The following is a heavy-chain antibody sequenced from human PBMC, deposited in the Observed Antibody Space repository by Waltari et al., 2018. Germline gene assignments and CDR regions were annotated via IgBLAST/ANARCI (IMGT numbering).Heavy chain of an antibody. CDR2: LYPDASET. CDR1: GYKFSSYW. Sequence: EVQLVQSGVEVKKPGESLKISCLGSGYKFSSYWIAGVRQVPGKGMEWVGILYPDASETRYSPSFQGQVTMSVDKSATTAYLQWTNMKASDTAMYYCARQSRSSDWYDYWGQGTLITVSS. CDR3: ARQSRSSDWYDY. D-gene: IGHD3-9*01. V-gene: IGHV5-51*01. J-gene: IGHJ4*02.